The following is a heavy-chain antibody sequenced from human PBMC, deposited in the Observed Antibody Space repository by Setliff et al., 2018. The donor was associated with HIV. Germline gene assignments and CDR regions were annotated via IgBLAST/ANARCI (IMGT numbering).Heavy chain of an antibody. CDR1: GGTFRGFG. Sequence: VASVKVSCKASGGTFRGFGISWVVQAPGQGLEWMGQIIPIFGTPRYARKFQGRVTITADESTSTVYMELSSLRSEDTAVYYCATNPEMATINYYYYYMDVWGKGTTVTVSS. V-gene: IGHV1-69*13. J-gene: IGHJ6*03. CDR3: ATNPEMATINYYYYYMDV. CDR2: IIPIFGTP. D-gene: IGHD5-12*01.